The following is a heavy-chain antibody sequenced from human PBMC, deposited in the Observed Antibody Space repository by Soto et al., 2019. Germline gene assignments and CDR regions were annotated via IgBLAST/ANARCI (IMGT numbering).Heavy chain of an antibody. J-gene: IGHJ4*02. CDR2: IDSSGSI. Sequence: AALLSRACSCSAGTSRAYYCHWIRHPAGKGLEWIGRIDSSGSINYSPSLKSRVTMSVDTSENQFSLKLSSVTAADTALYYCARGGHDFWSAPFEYLGQGTPVTFSS. D-gene: IGHD3-3*01. V-gene: IGHV4-4*07. CDR3: ARGGHDFWSAPFEY. CDR1: AGTSRAYY.